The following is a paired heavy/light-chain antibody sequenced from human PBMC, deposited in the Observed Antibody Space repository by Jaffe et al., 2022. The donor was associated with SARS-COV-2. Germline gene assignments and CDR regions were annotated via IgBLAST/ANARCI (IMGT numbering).Heavy chain of an antibody. J-gene: IGHJ2*01. CDR3: ARSAVCDGGRCYIDL. CDR1: GFTFSSYW. Sequence: EVQVVESGGGLVQPGGSLRLSCAASGFTFSSYWMSWVRLAPGKGLEWVASINEDGREIHYVDSVKGRFTISRDNAKNSLYLQMNSLRAEDTATYYCARSAVCDGGRCYIDLWGRGTLVSVFS. D-gene: IGHD2-15*01. V-gene: IGHV3-7*03. CDR2: INEDGREI.
Light chain of an antibody. CDR1: QGISSY. CDR3: QHLNSFPLT. Sequence: DIQLTQSPSFLSASVGDRVTITCRASQGISSYLTWYQQKPGKAPKLLIYAASTLQSGVPSRFGGSGSGTEFTLTISSLQPEDFATYYCQHLNSFPLTFGGGTEVEIK. CDR2: AAS. V-gene: IGKV1-9*01. J-gene: IGKJ4*01.